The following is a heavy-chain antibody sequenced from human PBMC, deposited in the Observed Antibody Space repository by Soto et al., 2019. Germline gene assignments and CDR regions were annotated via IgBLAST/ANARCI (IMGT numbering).Heavy chain of an antibody. CDR2: IYYSGST. CDR3: ARGGGYSYGHFDY. Sequence: ETLSLTCTVSGGSISSYYWSWIRQPPGKGLEWIGYIYYSGSTNYNPSLKSRVTISVDTSKNQFSLKLSSVTAADTAVYYCARGGGYSYGHFDYWGQGTLVTVSS. V-gene: IGHV4-59*01. D-gene: IGHD5-18*01. J-gene: IGHJ4*02. CDR1: GGSISSYY.